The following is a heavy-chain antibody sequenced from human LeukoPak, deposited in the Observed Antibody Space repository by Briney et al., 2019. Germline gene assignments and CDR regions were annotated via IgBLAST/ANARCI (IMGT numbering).Heavy chain of an antibody. CDR1: GFTFSSYS. Sequence: PGRSLRLSCAASGFTFSSYSMNWVRQAPGKGLEWVSSISSSSSYIYYADSVKGRFTISRDNAKNSLYLQMNSLRAEDTAVYYCAREDCSGGSCYFSRAGTPFDYWGQGTLVTVSS. D-gene: IGHD2-15*01. V-gene: IGHV3-21*01. J-gene: IGHJ4*02. CDR2: ISSSSSYI. CDR3: AREDCSGGSCYFSRAGTPFDY.